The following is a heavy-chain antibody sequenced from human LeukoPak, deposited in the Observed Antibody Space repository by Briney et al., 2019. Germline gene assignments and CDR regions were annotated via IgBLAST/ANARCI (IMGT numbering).Heavy chain of an antibody. CDR2: ISSSSSTI. J-gene: IGHJ6*03. Sequence: GGSLRLSCAASGFTFSSYSMNWVRQAPGKGLAWVSYISSSSSTIYYADSVKGRFTISRDNAKNSLYLQMNSLRAEDTAVYYCARVGYCSSTSCYLVLPDYYMDVWGKGTTVTVSS. V-gene: IGHV3-48*01. CDR1: GFTFSSYS. D-gene: IGHD2-2*01. CDR3: ARVGYCSSTSCYLVLPDYYMDV.